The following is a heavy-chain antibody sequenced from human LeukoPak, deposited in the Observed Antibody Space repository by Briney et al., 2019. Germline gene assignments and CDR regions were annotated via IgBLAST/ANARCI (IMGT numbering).Heavy chain of an antibody. CDR3: ARAPYSNGWYAPFQH. CDR2: ISYDGSNK. V-gene: IGHV3-30*03. CDR1: GFTFSSYG. D-gene: IGHD6-13*01. Sequence: PGGSLRLSCAASGFTFSSYGMHWVRQAPGKGLEWVAVISYDGSNKYYADSVKGRFTISRDNSKNTLYLQMNSLRAEDTAVYYCARAPYSNGWYAPFQHWGQGTLVTVSS. J-gene: IGHJ1*01.